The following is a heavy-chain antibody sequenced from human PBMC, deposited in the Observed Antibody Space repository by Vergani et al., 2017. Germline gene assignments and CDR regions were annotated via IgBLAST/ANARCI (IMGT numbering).Heavy chain of an antibody. D-gene: IGHD3-3*01. Sequence: EVQLVESGGGLVKPGGSLRLSCAASGITFSTYSMNWVRQAPGKGLEWASSISSSSSSYIYYADSVKGRFTISRDNAKNSLYLQMNSLRAEDTAVYYCASPSIFGVTDYWGQGTLVTVSS. CDR2: ISSSSSSYI. J-gene: IGHJ4*02. CDR3: ASPSIFGVTDY. CDR1: GITFSTYS. V-gene: IGHV3-21*01.